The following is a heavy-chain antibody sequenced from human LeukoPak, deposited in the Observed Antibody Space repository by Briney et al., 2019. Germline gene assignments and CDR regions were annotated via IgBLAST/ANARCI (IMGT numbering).Heavy chain of an antibody. CDR1: GYTFTGYY. CDR2: MNPNSGNT. Sequence: ASVKVSCKASGYTFTGYYMHWVRQAPGQGLEWMGWMNPNSGNTGYAQKFQGRVTMTRNTSISTAYMELSSLRSEDTAVYYCARAATIRNWFDPWGQGTLVTVSS. D-gene: IGHD5-12*01. J-gene: IGHJ5*02. CDR3: ARAATIRNWFDP. V-gene: IGHV1-8*02.